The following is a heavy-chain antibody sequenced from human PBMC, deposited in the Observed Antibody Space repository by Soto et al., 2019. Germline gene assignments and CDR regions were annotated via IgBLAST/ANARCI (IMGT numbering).Heavy chain of an antibody. D-gene: IGHD4-17*01. Sequence: EVQLLESGGGLVQPGGSLRFSCAASGFSFNSYSMSWVRQAPGKGLEWVAGIIGSGDSAYYADSVKDRFTISRDNSKNTLSLQMNSLRAGDTAIYYCARDRGTTTVTFDAFQHWGQGTLVAVSS. CDR1: GFSFNSYS. J-gene: IGHJ1*01. CDR3: ARDRGTTTVTFDAFQH. CDR2: IIGSGDSA. V-gene: IGHV3-23*01.